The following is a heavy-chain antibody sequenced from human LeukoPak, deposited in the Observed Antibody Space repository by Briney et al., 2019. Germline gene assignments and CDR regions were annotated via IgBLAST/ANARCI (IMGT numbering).Heavy chain of an antibody. J-gene: IGHJ5*02. D-gene: IGHD6-6*01. CDR2: INPYSGGT. CDR3: ARGGVGIAARIAFDP. Sequence: AAVKVTRKASGYTFTGYYMHWVRQAPGQGLEWMGWINPYSGGTNYEHKLQGRVTLTRDTAISTAYMELSRLRLGGKDVYYCARGGVGIAARIAFDPWGQGTLVTVSS. V-gene: IGHV1-2*02. CDR1: GYTFTGYY.